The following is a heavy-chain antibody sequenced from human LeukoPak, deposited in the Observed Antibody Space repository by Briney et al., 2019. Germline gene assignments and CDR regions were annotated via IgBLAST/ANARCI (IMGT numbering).Heavy chain of an antibody. CDR3: AKDRQQLVREDYFDY. J-gene: IGHJ4*02. CDR2: ISGSGGST. D-gene: IGHD6-13*01. CDR1: GFTFSSYA. Sequence: GGSLRLSCAASGFTFSSYAVSWVRQAPGKGLEWVSAISGSGGSTYYADSVKGRFTISRDNSKNTLYLQMNSLRAEDTAVYYCAKDRQQLVREDYFDYWGQGTLVTVSS. V-gene: IGHV3-23*01.